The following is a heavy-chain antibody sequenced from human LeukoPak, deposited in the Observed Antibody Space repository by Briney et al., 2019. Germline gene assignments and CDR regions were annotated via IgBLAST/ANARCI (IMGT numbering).Heavy chain of an antibody. CDR3: ATEIRGVIIPKFDY. J-gene: IGHJ4*02. D-gene: IGHD3-10*01. V-gene: IGHV1-24*01. CDR2: FDPEGGQI. CDR1: GDSLSELS. Sequence: ASVKVSCKVSGDSLSELSMHWVRQAPGKGLEWMGGFDPEGGQIIYAQNFQGRVTMTEDTSTDTAYMELSSLRSEDTAVYYCATEIRGVIIPKFDYWGQGTLVTVSS.